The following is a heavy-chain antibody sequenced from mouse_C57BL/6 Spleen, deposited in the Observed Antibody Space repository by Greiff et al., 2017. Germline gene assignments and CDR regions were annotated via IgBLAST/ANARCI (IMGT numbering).Heavy chain of an antibody. CDR1: GYTFTDYN. CDR2: INPNNGGS. CDR3: ARAYYGSEDYFDY. D-gene: IGHD1-1*01. Sequence: VQLQQSGPELVKPGASVKIPCKASGYTFTDYNMDWVKQSHGTSLEWIGDINPNNGGSISNQKFKGEATLTVDKSSSTAYMELRSLTSEDTAVYYCARAYYGSEDYFDYGGQGTTLTVSS. V-gene: IGHV1-18*01. J-gene: IGHJ2*01.